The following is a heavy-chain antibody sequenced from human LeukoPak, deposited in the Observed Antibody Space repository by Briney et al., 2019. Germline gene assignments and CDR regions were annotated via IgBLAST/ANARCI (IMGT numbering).Heavy chain of an antibody. J-gene: IGHJ6*02. CDR1: GGTFSSYA. CDR3: ARAGLVVPAATNYYYYGMDV. Sequence: SVKVSCKASGGTFSSYAISWVRQAPGQGLEWMGGTIPIFGTANYAQKFQGRVTITADESTSTAYMELSSLRSEDTAVYYCARAGLVVPAATNYYYYGMDVWGQGTTVTVSS. CDR2: TIPIFGTA. D-gene: IGHD2-2*01. V-gene: IGHV1-69*13.